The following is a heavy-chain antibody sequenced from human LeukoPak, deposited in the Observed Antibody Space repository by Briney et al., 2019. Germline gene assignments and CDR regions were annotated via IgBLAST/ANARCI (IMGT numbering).Heavy chain of an antibody. CDR2: ISSSGSTI. D-gene: IGHD3-16*02. CDR3: ARDRYDYVWGSYRDY. Sequence: GGSLRLSCAASGFTFSDYYMSWLRQAPGKGLEWVSYISSSGSTIYYADSVKGRFTISRDNAKNSLYLQMNSLRAEDTAVYYCARDRYDYVWGSYRDYWGQGTLVTVSS. J-gene: IGHJ4*02. CDR1: GFTFSDYY. V-gene: IGHV3-11*01.